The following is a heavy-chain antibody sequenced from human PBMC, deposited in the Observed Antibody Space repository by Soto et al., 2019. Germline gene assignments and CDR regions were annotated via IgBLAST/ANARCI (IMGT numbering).Heavy chain of an antibody. CDR2: ISSSSSTI. Sequence: GGSLILSCAASGFTFDYYWMHWVRQAPGKGLEWVSYISSSSSTIYYADSVKGRFTISRDNAKNSLYLQMNSLRAEDTAVYYCARDLYYGSGSYYIPRSYWYFDLWGRGTLVTVSS. V-gene: IGHV3-48*01. CDR3: ARDLYYGSGSYYIPRSYWYFDL. J-gene: IGHJ2*01. CDR1: GFTFDYYW. D-gene: IGHD3-10*01.